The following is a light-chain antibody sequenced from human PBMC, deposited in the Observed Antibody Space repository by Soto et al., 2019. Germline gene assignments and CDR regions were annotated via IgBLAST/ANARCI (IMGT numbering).Light chain of an antibody. J-gene: IGKJ1*01. CDR2: AGS. CDR3: QKSYTIPWT. V-gene: IGKV1-39*01. CDR1: QPISSH. Sequence: DIQLTQSPSSLSASVGDRVTITCRASQPISSHLNWFQQKPGKAPRLLIYAGSRLLGGVPLRFSASESGTDSTLTNSSLQPEDFATYFCQKSYTIPWTFGLGTRLEIK.